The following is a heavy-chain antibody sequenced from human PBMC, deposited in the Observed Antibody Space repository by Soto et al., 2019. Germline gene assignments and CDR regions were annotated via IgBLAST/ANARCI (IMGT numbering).Heavy chain of an antibody. D-gene: IGHD3-10*01. Sequence: SETLSLTCTVCGGSISNGGYYWNWVRQHPGKGLEWIGYIHYSGSTWYNPSLESRVTISVETSKDQFSLKLRSVTAADTAVYYCARVRGSGSYAAYYFDSWGQGTLVTVSS. V-gene: IGHV4-31*03. J-gene: IGHJ4*01. CDR3: ARVRGSGSYAAYYFDS. CDR1: GGSISNGGYY. CDR2: IHYSGST.